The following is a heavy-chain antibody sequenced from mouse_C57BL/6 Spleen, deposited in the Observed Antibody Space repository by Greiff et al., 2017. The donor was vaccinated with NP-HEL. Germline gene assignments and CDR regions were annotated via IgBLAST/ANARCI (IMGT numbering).Heavy chain of an antibody. Sequence: QVTLKVCGPGILQPSQTLSLTCSFSGFSLSTFGMGVGWIRQPSGKGLEWLAHIWWDADKYYNPVMKSRLSTFKATSKNQVFLKIANVDTADTATYYCARMGDYGSSYDDWGQGTTLSVAS. CDR3: ARMGDYGSSYDD. CDR1: GFSLSTFGMG. D-gene: IGHD1-1*01. CDR2: IWWDADK. J-gene: IGHJ2*01. V-gene: IGHV8-8*01.